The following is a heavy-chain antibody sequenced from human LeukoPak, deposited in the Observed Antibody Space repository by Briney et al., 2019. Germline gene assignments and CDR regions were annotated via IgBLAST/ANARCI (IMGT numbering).Heavy chain of an antibody. D-gene: IGHD2/OR15-2a*01. CDR1: GFTLTSYG. Sequence: GGSLRHSCAASGFTLTSYGMHWVRQSPGKGLVWVSHINHDGSLRNYADSVKGRFTISRDIAKNTLYLQMNSLGADDTAMYYCTRDVFSLGDSWGQGTLVTVSS. CDR3: TRDVFSLGDS. J-gene: IGHJ4*02. CDR2: INHDGSLR. V-gene: IGHV3-74*01.